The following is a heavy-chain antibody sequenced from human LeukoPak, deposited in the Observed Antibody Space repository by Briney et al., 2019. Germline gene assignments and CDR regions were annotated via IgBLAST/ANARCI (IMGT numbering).Heavy chain of an antibody. Sequence: ASVKASCKASGYTFTSYGISWVRQAPGQGLEWMGWISAYNGNTNYAQKLQGRVTMTTDTSTSTAYMELRSLRSDDTAVYYCARDLRYCSSTSCSDWYFDLWGRGTLVTVSS. D-gene: IGHD2-2*01. CDR1: GYTFTSYG. J-gene: IGHJ2*01. CDR2: ISAYNGNT. CDR3: ARDLRYCSSTSCSDWYFDL. V-gene: IGHV1-18*01.